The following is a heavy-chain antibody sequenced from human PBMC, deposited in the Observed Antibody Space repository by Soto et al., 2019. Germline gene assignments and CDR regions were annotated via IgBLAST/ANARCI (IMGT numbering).Heavy chain of an antibody. CDR1: GFTFSSYG. Sequence: GGSLRLSCAASGFTFSSYGMNWVRQAPGKGLEWLSYISSSSTTIYYADSVNGRFTVSRDNAKNSLYLQMNSLSDEDTAVYYCAKLGSSYDFDFWGQGTLGTVSS. J-gene: IGHJ4*02. D-gene: IGHD4-4*01. CDR2: ISSSSTTI. V-gene: IGHV3-48*02. CDR3: AKLGSSYDFDF.